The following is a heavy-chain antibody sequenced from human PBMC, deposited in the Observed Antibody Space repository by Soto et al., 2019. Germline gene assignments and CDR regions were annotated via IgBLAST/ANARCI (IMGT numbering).Heavy chain of an antibody. V-gene: IGHV4-59*01. CDR3: ARDSDPYCSSTSCYTGYYYGMDV. CDR1: GGSISSYY. Sequence: KPSETLSLTCTVSGGSISSYYWSWIRQPPGKGLEWIGYIYYSGSTNYNPSLKSRVTISVDTSKNQFSLKLSSVTAADTAVYYCARDSDPYCSSTSCYTGYYYGMDVWGQGTTVTVSS. CDR2: IYYSGST. J-gene: IGHJ6*02. D-gene: IGHD2-2*02.